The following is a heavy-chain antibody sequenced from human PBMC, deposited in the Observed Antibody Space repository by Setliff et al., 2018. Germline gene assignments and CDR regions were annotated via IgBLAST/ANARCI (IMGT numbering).Heavy chain of an antibody. J-gene: IGHJ6*02. CDR3: ARDHVYGSQYYYYYYGMDV. D-gene: IGHD3-10*01. CDR1: GFTFSSYG. Sequence: GGSLRLSCAASGFTFSSYGMHWVRQAPGKGLEWVAVIWYDGSNKYYADSVKGRFTISRDNSKNTLYLQMNSLRAEDTAVYYCARDHVYGSQYYYYYYGMDVWGQGTTVTVS. V-gene: IGHV3-33*01. CDR2: IWYDGSNK.